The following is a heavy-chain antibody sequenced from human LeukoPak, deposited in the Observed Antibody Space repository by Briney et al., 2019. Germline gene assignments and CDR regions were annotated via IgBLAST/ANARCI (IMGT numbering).Heavy chain of an antibody. D-gene: IGHD3-3*01. Sequence: GGSLRLSCAASGFTFDDYAMHWVRQAPGKGLEWVSGISWNSGSIGYADSVKGRFTISRHNSKNTLYLQMNSLRAEDTAVYYCARAPHYDFWSGPFFRGMDVWGQGTTVTVSS. CDR2: ISWNSGSI. J-gene: IGHJ6*02. V-gene: IGHV3-9*01. CDR1: GFTFDDYA. CDR3: ARAPHYDFWSGPFFRGMDV.